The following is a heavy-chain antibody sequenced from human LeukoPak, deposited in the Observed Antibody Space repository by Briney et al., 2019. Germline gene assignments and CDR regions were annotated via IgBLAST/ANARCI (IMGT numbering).Heavy chain of an antibody. CDR3: ARGHQGYYGSGSYPPNYYFDY. J-gene: IGHJ4*02. D-gene: IGHD3-10*01. CDR1: GFTFSTYA. V-gene: IGHV3-64*02. CDR2: ISTNGDST. Sequence: PGGSLRLSCAASGFTFSTYAMHWVRQAPGKGLEYVSAISTNGDSTYYADSVKGRFTISRDNSKNTLFLQMGSLRADDMAVYYCARGHQGYYGSGSYPPNYYFDYWGQGTLVTVSS.